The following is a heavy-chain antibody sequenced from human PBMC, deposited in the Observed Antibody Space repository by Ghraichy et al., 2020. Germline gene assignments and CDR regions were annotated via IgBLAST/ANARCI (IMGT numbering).Heavy chain of an antibody. D-gene: IGHD4-17*01. J-gene: IGHJ4*02. CDR2: IYYRGNT. V-gene: IGHV4-39*01. CDR1: GDSISGYNNY. Sequence: SQTLSLTCTVSGDSISGYNNYWGWVRQPPGKGLEWIGAIYYRGNTYYTPSLQSRVTISVDTSRNQFFLNLTSVTAADTAVYFCARRPRMSPVTTKDWGQGTLVTVSS. CDR3: ARRPRMSPVTTKD.